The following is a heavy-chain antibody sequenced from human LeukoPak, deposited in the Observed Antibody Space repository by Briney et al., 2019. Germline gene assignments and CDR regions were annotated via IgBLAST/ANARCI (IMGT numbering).Heavy chain of an antibody. V-gene: IGHV3-7*01. CDR3: ARAGSFWHYVY. J-gene: IGHJ4*02. D-gene: IGHD1-7*01. Sequence: GGSLRLSCAASGFTFSGFWMSWVHQTPGKGLEWVANIKQGGSEKYYVDSVKGRFTISRDNAKNSLSLQMNGLRVEDTAVYYCARAGSFWHYVYWGQGTLVTVSS. CDR2: IKQGGSEK. CDR1: GFTFSGFW.